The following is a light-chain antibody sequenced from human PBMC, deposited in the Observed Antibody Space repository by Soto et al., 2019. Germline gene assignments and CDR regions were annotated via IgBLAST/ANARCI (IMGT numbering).Light chain of an antibody. CDR3: QSYDSSLSGCYV. J-gene: IGLJ1*01. Sequence: QCVLTHAPSVSGAPGQRVTISCTGSSSNIGAGYDVHWYQQLPGTAPKLLIYGNSNRPSGVPDRFSGSKSGTSASLAITGLQADDEADYYCQSYDSSLSGCYVFGTGTKVTVL. V-gene: IGLV1-40*01. CDR1: SSNIGAGYD. CDR2: GNS.